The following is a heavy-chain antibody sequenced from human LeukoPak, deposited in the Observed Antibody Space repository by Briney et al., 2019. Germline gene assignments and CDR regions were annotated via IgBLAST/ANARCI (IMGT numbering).Heavy chain of an antibody. J-gene: IGHJ4*02. CDR2: IYYSGGT. CDR3: ARVSRSWEVDY. D-gene: IGHD1-26*01. CDR1: GGSISSYY. V-gene: IGHV4-59*01. Sequence: SETLSLTCTVSGGSISSYYWSWIRQPPGKGLEWIGYIYYSGGTNYNPSLKSRVTISVDTSKNQFSLKLSSVTAADTAVYYCARVSRSWEVDYWGQGTLVTVSS.